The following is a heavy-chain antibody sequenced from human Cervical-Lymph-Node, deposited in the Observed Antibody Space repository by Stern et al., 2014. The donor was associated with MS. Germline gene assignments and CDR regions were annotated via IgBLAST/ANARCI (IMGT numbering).Heavy chain of an antibody. CDR3: ARIKVWSSGYLFDY. V-gene: IGHV4-61*02. CDR1: GDSMNSSNYY. J-gene: IGHJ4*02. D-gene: IGHD3-22*01. CDR2: IYSSGGA. Sequence: QVQLQESGPGLVKPSQTLSLICSVSGDSMNSSNYYWSWIRQPAGEGLEWIGRIYSSGGAIYKSSLKSRFPMSVDTPRRQFSLNLRSVTAADTAVYFCARIKVWSSGYLFDYWGPGVVVPVSS.